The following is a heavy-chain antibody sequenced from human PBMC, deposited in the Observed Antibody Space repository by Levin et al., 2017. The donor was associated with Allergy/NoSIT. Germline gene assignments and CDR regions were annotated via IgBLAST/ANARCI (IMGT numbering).Heavy chain of an antibody. CDR3: ARQCYDILTGYYNFDY. V-gene: IGHV4-39*01. Sequence: PGKVLEWIGSIYNSGSTYYNPSLKSRVTTSVDTSKNQFSLKLSSVTAADTAVYYCARQCYDILTGYYNFDYWGQGTLVTVSS. J-gene: IGHJ4*02. D-gene: IGHD3-9*01. CDR2: IYNSGST.